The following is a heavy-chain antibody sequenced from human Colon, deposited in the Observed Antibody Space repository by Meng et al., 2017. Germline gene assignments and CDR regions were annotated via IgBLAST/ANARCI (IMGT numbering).Heavy chain of an antibody. Sequence: VPLHESGPGLVKPSDTLSHTCAVSGCSISRSDWWSWVRQPPGKGLEWLGETSHSGSTNYSPSLKSRVTISLDKSKNQLSLKLNSVTAADTAVYYCASSDYYRSDYWGQGTLVTVSS. V-gene: IGHV4-4*02. J-gene: IGHJ4*02. CDR3: ASSDYYRSDY. CDR1: GCSISRSDW. CDR2: TSHSGST. D-gene: IGHD3-22*01.